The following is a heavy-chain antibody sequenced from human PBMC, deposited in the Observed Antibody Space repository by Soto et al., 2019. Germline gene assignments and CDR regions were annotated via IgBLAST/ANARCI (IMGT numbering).Heavy chain of an antibody. CDR3: ARDQDSAMIT. CDR1: GFTFMNYA. Sequence: QVHLVESGGGVVQPGRSLRLSCGASGFTFMNYAMHWVRQAPGKGLEWVTIISSDGNNKYYADSVKGRFTISRDNSKNTLYLQMNSLSVEDTAIYYCARDQDSAMITWGQGNLVTVSS. D-gene: IGHD5-18*01. J-gene: IGHJ4*02. V-gene: IGHV3-30-3*01. CDR2: ISSDGNNK.